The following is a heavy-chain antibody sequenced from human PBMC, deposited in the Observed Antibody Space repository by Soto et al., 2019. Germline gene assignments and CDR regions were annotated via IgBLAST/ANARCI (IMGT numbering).Heavy chain of an antibody. CDR2: TAYTWNT. Sequence: SETLSVRCVISCCSITSYHWRWIRHFPGMGLEXIAYTAYTWNTNYNPSLNRRGTISMDTSKNQLSLKLTSMTAAEKAVYYCARDMHAGFNNYFAPWGQGTLVTVSS. J-gene: IGHJ5*02. CDR1: CCSITSYH. V-gene: IGHV4-59*01. D-gene: IGHD4-4*01. CDR3: ARDMHAGFNNYFAP.